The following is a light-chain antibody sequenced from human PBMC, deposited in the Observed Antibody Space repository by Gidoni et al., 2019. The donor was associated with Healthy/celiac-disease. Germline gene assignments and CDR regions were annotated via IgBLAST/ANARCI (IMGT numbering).Light chain of an antibody. V-gene: IGKV3-11*01. CDR1: QSVSSS. Sequence: EIVLTQSPATRSLSPGERATLSCRASQSVSSSLSWYQQKPGQAPRLLIYAASNRATGIPARLSGSGSGTDFTLTISSLEPEDFAVYYCQQRSNWPPLTFGGGTKVEIK. CDR2: AAS. CDR3: QQRSNWPPLT. J-gene: IGKJ4*01.